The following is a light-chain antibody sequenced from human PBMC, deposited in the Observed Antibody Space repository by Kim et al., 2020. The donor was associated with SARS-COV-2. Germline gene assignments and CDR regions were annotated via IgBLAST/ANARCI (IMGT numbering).Light chain of an antibody. CDR2: GVS. CDR1: QSVSSN. J-gene: IGKJ2*01. V-gene: IGKV3-15*01. CDR3: QQYNNWPPRYT. Sequence: SPGERATLSCRASQSVSSNLAWYQQKPGQAPRLLIYGVSTRATGIPARFSGSGSGTEFTLTISSLQSEDFAVYYCQQYNNWPPRYTFGQGTKLEI.